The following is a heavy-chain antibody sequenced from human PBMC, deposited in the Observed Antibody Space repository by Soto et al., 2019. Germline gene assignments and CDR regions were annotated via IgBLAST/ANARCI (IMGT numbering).Heavy chain of an antibody. V-gene: IGHV1-69*01. J-gene: IGHJ3*02. CDR2: IIPIFGTA. CDR1: GGTFSSYA. D-gene: IGHD2-21*02. Sequence: QVQLVQSGAEVKKPGSSVKVSCKASGGTFSSYAISWVRQAPGQGLEWMGGIIPIFGTANYAQKFQGRVTITADESTSTADMELSSLRSEDTAVYYCASGYCGGDCYSVGDDAFDIWGQGTMVTVSS. CDR3: ASGYCGGDCYSVGDDAFDI.